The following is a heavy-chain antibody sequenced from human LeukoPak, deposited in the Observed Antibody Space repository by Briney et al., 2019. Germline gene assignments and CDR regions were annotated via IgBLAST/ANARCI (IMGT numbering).Heavy chain of an antibody. V-gene: IGHV3-48*01. Sequence: PPGGSLRLSCAASGFTFSSYSMNWVRQAPGKGLEWVSYISSSSSTIYYADSVKGRFTISRDNAKNSLYLQMNSLRAEDTAVYYCARTRFLEWNDAFDIWGQGTMVTVSS. CDR1: GFTFSSYS. D-gene: IGHD3-3*01. J-gene: IGHJ3*02. CDR3: ARTRFLEWNDAFDI. CDR2: ISSSSSTI.